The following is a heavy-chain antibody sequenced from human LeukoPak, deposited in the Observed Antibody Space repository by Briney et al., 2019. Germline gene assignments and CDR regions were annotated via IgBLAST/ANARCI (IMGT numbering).Heavy chain of an antibody. CDR2: MYSSGTN. CDR3: ARALIDGTGYFIDF. J-gene: IGHJ4*02. CDR1: GVSISSYY. Sequence: SETLSLTCSVSGVSISSYYWSWVRQPPGKGLEWIGYMYSSGTNNYNSSLKSRATIALDTSQNQFSLKLRSVTAADTAVYYCARALIDGTGYFIDFWGQGILVAVSS. V-gene: IGHV4-59*01. D-gene: IGHD3-22*01.